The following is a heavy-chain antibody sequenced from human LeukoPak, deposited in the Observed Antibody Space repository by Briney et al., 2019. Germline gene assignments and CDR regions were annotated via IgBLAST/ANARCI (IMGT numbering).Heavy chain of an antibody. D-gene: IGHD2-8*01. CDR3: AKDNEFEGDY. CDR1: GFTVSSNY. J-gene: IGHJ4*02. Sequence: GGSLRLSCAASGFTVSSNYMSWVRQAPGKGLEWVAVISYDGSNKYYADSVKGRFTISRDNSKNTLYLQMNSLRAEDTAVYYCAKDNEFEGDYWGQGTLVTVSS. CDR2: ISYDGSNK. V-gene: IGHV3-30*18.